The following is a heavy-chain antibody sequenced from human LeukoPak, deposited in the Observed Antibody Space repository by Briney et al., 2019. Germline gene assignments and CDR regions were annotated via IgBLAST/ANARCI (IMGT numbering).Heavy chain of an antibody. D-gene: IGHD2-15*01. Sequence: SETLSLTCTISGGSLSSDYWTWIRQPPGKRLQWIGYIYYSGSTNYNPSLKSRVTISVDTSKNQFSLKLSSVTAADTAVYYCARGKRYCSGGSCYSGYYFDYWGQGTLVTVSS. CDR1: GGSLSSDY. CDR2: IYYSGST. V-gene: IGHV4-59*12. CDR3: ARGKRYCSGGSCYSGYYFDY. J-gene: IGHJ4*02.